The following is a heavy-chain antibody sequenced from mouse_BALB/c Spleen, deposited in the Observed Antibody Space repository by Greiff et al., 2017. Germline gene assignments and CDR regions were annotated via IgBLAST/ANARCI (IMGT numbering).Heavy chain of an antibody. V-gene: IGHV1-4*02. J-gene: IGHJ3*01. CDR3: ANYYGSRGDWFAY. D-gene: IGHD1-1*01. CDR2: INPSSGYT. Sequence: VQLQQSAAELARPGASVKMSCKASGYTFTSYTMHWVKQRPGQGLEWIGYINPSSGYTEYNQKFKDKTTLTADKSSSTAYMQLSSLTSEDSAVYYCANYYGSRGDWFAYWGQGTLVTVSA. CDR1: GYTFTSYT.